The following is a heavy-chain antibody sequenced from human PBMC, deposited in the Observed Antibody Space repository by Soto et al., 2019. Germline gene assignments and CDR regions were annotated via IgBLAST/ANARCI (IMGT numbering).Heavy chain of an antibody. CDR2: VYYTGTS. D-gene: IGHD6-25*01. J-gene: IGHJ2*01. CDR1: GGSIRSSY. Sequence: IQLQESGPGLVKPSETLSLTCTVSGGSIRSSYWSWIRQSPGRGLEWIAYVYYTGTSNLNPSLSSGVTISVDTSKNQFSLNLSSVTAADTAVYYCARRSGEDWYFDLWGRGTLVTVSS. CDR3: ARRSGEDWYFDL. V-gene: IGHV4-59*01.